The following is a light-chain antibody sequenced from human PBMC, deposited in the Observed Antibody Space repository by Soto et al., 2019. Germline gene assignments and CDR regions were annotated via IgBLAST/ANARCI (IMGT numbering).Light chain of an antibody. Sequence: QSALTQPASVSGSPGQSITISCTGTSSDIGAYTSVSWYQHHPDKAPKVMIYEVSKRPSGVSTRFSGSKSGNTASLTISGLQAEDEAHYYCQSYDSSLSGVVFGGGTKLTVL. V-gene: IGLV2-14*01. J-gene: IGLJ2*01. CDR3: QSYDSSLSGVV. CDR2: EVS. CDR1: SSDIGAYTS.